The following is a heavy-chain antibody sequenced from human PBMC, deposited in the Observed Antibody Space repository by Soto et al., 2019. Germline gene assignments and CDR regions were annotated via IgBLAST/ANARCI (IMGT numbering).Heavy chain of an antibody. D-gene: IGHD5-12*01. CDR2: IYYSGST. CDR1: GGSISSYY. V-gene: IGHV4-59*01. J-gene: IGHJ5*02. Sequence: SETLSLTCTVSGGSISSYYWSWIRQPPGKGLEWIGYIYYSGSTNYNPSLKSRVTISVDTSKNQFSLKLSSVTAADTAVYYCARDQGGYVWFDPWGQGTLVTVSS. CDR3: ARDQGGYVWFDP.